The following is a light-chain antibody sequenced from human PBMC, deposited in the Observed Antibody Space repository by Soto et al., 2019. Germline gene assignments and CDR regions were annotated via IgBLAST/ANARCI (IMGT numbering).Light chain of an antibody. CDR3: QKYNSDPLT. Sequence: DIQMTQSPSSLSASVGDRVTITCRASQGISTYLAWYQQKPGKVPKLLIYAASTLQSGVPSRFSGSGSGTDFTLTISSLQPEDDATYYCQKYNSDPLTFGPGTRVDIK. CDR1: QGISTY. CDR2: AAS. V-gene: IGKV1-27*01. J-gene: IGKJ3*01.